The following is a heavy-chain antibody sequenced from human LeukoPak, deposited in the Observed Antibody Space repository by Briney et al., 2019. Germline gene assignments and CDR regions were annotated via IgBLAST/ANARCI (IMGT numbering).Heavy chain of an antibody. Sequence: SESLSLTCAVSGYSISSGYYWGWIRQPPGKGLEWIGSIYHSGSTYYNPSLKSRVTISVDTSKNQFSLKLSSVTAADTAVYYCARHGTEPSDYGPDYCGQGTLVTVSS. CDR1: GYSISSGYY. V-gene: IGHV4-38-2*01. CDR3: ARHGTEPSDYGPDY. CDR2: IYHSGST. J-gene: IGHJ4*02. D-gene: IGHD3-16*01.